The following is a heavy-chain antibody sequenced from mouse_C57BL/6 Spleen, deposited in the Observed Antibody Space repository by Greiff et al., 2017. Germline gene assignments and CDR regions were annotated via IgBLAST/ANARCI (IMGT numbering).Heavy chain of an antibody. CDR1: GYTFTSYW. Sequence: VKLQQPGAELVRPGTSVKLSCKASGYTFTSYWMHWVKQRPGQGLEWIGVIDPSDSYTNYNQKFKGKATLTVDTSSSTAYMQLSSLTSEDSAVYYCARHAMDYWGQGTSVTVSS. CDR3: ARHAMDY. V-gene: IGHV1-59*01. CDR2: IDPSDSYT. J-gene: IGHJ4*01.